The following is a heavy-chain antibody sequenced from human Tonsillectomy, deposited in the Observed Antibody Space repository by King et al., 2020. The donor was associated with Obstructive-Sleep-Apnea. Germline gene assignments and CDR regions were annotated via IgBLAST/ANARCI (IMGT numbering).Heavy chain of an antibody. CDR2: IYSNGST. CDR3: ARTHSSGWYYYYYGMDV. CDR1: CGSISSSSYY. V-gene: IGHV4-39*01. J-gene: IGHJ6*02. D-gene: IGHD6-19*01. Sequence: QLQESGPGLVKPSETLSLTCTVSCGSISSSSYYWGCIRQPPGKGLEWIGSIYSNGSTYYNPSLKIRVTISVDTSKNQFPLKLSSVTAADTAVYYCARTHSSGWYYYYYGMDVWGQGTTVTVSS.